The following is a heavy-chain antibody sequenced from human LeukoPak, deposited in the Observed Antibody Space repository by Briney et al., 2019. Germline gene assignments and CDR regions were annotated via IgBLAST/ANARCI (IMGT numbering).Heavy chain of an antibody. CDR3: AKGAKGMSSSWYLFDY. J-gene: IGHJ4*02. V-gene: IGHV3-30*18. D-gene: IGHD6-13*01. Sequence: GGSLRLSCAASGFTFSSYGMHWVRQAPGKGLEWVAVISYDGSNKYYADSVKGRFTISRDNSKNTLYLQMNSLRAEDTAVYYCAKGAKGMSSSWYLFDYWGREPWSPSPQ. CDR1: GFTFSSYG. CDR2: ISYDGSNK.